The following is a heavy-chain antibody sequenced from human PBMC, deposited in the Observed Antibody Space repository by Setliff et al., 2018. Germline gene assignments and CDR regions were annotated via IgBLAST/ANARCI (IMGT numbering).Heavy chain of an antibody. V-gene: IGHV5-51*01. D-gene: IGHD3-3*01. CDR1: GYSFATYW. CDR2: IYPSDSDT. J-gene: IGHJ4*02. CDR3: ARQPRGIVYSDY. Sequence: PGESLKLSCKGFGYSFATYWIGWVRQMPGKGLEWMGIIYPSDSDTRYNPSFQGQVTISADKSINTAYLQWSSLKASDTAMYYCARQPRGIVYSDYWGQGTLVTVSS.